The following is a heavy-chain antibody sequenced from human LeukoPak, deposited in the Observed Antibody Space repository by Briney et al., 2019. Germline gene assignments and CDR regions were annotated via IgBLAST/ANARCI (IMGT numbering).Heavy chain of an antibody. CDR1: GFTFSSYW. D-gene: IGHD6-13*01. Sequence: GGSLRLSCAASGFTFSSYWMSWVRQAPGKGLEWVANIKQDGSEKYYVDSVKGRFTISRDNAKNSLYLQMNSLRAEDTAMYYCARVRIAAAGTTPYYFDYWGQGTLVTVSS. J-gene: IGHJ4*02. CDR3: ARVRIAAAGTTPYYFDY. CDR2: IKQDGSEK. V-gene: IGHV3-7*03.